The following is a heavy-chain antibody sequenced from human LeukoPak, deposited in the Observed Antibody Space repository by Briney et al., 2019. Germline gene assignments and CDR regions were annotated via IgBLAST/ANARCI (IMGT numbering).Heavy chain of an antibody. CDR1: GFTFSNYA. V-gene: IGHV3-23*01. D-gene: IGHD2-15*01. CDR2: ITGGEGST. CDR3: AKGSSASSYSSLNC. J-gene: IGHJ4*02. Sequence: GGSQRLSCAASGFTFSNYAMTWVRQAPGKGLEWVSSITGGEGSTYYAGSVEGRFTISRDNSKNSLYLQMNSLRAEDTAIYYCAKGSSASSYSSLNCWGQGTLVSVSS.